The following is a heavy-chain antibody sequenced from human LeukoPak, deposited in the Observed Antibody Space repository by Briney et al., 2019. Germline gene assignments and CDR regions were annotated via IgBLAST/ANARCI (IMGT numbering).Heavy chain of an antibody. Sequence: SVKVSCKASGGTFSSYAISWVRQAPGQGLEWMGRIIPILGIANYAQKFQGRVTITADKSTSPAYMELSSLRSEDTAVYYCARAQLYCSSTSCYTPLDAYYYYGMDVWGQGTTVTVSS. D-gene: IGHD2-2*02. CDR1: GGTFSSYA. CDR3: ARAQLYCSSTSCYTPLDAYYYYGMDV. J-gene: IGHJ6*02. V-gene: IGHV1-69*04. CDR2: IIPILGIA.